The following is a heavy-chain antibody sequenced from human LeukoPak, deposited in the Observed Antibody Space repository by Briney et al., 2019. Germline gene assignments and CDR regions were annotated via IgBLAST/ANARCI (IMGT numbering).Heavy chain of an antibody. CDR2: ISSSSSTI. CDR3: ARVAVAGTDY. J-gene: IGHJ4*02. Sequence: GGSLRLSCAASGFTFNSYSINWVRQAPGKGLEWVSYISSSSSTIYYADSVKGRFTISRDNAKNSLYLQMNSLRAEDTAVYYCARVAVAGTDYWGQGTLVTVSS. D-gene: IGHD6-19*01. CDR1: GFTFNSYS. V-gene: IGHV3-48*01.